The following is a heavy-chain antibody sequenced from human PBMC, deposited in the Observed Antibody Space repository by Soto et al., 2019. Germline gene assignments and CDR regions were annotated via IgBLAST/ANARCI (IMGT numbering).Heavy chain of an antibody. CDR1: GYTFSKYS. J-gene: IGHJ4*02. CDR3: TRDPEALDF. Sequence: EVQLVESGGGLVQPGGSLRLSCEASGYTFSKYSMNWVRQGPGKGLEWVSYISYLQGSGWTKHYADSVKGRFTISRDDAKNALFLEMKALRDDDTGIYYCTRDPEALDFWGQGTLVTVSS. V-gene: IGHV3-48*02. CDR2: ISYLQGSGWTK.